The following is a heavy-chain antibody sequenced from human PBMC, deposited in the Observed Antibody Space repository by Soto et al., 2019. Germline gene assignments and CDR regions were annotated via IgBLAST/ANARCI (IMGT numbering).Heavy chain of an antibody. CDR1: GGSISSYY. Sequence: SETLSLTCTVSGGSISSYYWSWIRQPPGKGLEWIGYIYYSGSTNYNPSLKSRVTISVDTSKNQFPLKLSSVTAADTAVYYCAGGGIAAREGNFDYWGQGTLVTVSS. D-gene: IGHD6-6*01. V-gene: IGHV4-59*01. CDR3: AGGGIAAREGNFDY. J-gene: IGHJ4*02. CDR2: IYYSGST.